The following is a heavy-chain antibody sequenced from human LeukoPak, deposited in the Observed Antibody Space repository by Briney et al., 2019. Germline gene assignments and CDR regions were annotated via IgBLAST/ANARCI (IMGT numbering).Heavy chain of an antibody. J-gene: IGHJ4*02. CDR3: ATRGNYYDSSGYYRGHYYFDY. Sequence: ASVTVSCKASGGTFSSYAISWVRQAPGQGLEWMGGFDPEDGETIYAQKFQGRVTMTEDTSTDTAYMELSSLRSEDTAVYYCATRGNYYDSSGYYRGHYYFDYWGQGTLVTVSS. CDR2: FDPEDGET. D-gene: IGHD3-22*01. CDR1: GGTFSSYA. V-gene: IGHV1-24*01.